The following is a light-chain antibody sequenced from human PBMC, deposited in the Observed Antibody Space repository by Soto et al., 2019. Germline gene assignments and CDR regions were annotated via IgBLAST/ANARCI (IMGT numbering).Light chain of an antibody. Sequence: QLVLTQPPSASGTPGQRVTISCSGSSSNIGSNAVTWYQQFPGTAPKLLIYGNHQRPSGVPDRFSGSKSGSSASLAISGLQSEDEADYFCAVWDDSLSGLVFGGGTKLTVL. CDR3: AVWDDSLSGLV. J-gene: IGLJ3*02. V-gene: IGLV1-44*01. CDR2: GNH. CDR1: SSNIGSNA.